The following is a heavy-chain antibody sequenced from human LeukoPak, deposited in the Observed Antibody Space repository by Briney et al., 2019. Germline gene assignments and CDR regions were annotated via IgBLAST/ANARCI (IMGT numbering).Heavy chain of an antibody. Sequence: GGSLRLSCAASGFTFSSYGMHWVRQAPGKGLEWVAFIRYDGGNKYYADSVKGRFTISRDNSKNTLYLQMNSLRAEDTAVYYCARSGAGGAFDMWGRGTMVTVSS. J-gene: IGHJ3*02. CDR2: IRYDGGNK. D-gene: IGHD3-10*01. CDR1: GFTFSSYG. V-gene: IGHV3-30*02. CDR3: ARSGAGGAFDM.